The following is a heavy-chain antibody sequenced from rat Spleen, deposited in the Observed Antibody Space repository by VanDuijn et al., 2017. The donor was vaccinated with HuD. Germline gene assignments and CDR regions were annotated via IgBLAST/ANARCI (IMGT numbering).Heavy chain of an antibody. J-gene: IGHJ2*01. D-gene: IGHD1-9*01. CDR2: ISYGDSSGHSAT. V-gene: IGHV5-7*01. Sequence: EVQLVESGGGLVQPGRSLKLSCAASGFTFSDYAMAWVRQSPKKGLEWVASISYGDSSGHSATYYRDSVKGRFTISRDNAKSTLSLQMDSLRSEDTATYYCARRHYGYTDYFDYWGQGVMVTVSS. CDR1: GFTFSDYA. CDR3: ARRHYGYTDYFDY.